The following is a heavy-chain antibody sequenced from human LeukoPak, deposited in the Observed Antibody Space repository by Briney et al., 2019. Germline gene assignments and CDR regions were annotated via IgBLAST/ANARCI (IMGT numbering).Heavy chain of an antibody. CDR3: AQGYNSGWYAT. CDR2: IYYSGST. V-gene: IGHV4-30-4*01. J-gene: IGHJ5*02. Sequence: SETLSLTCNVSGGSIRSGDYYWSWIRQPPGKGLEWIGYIYYSGSTYYDPSLKSRVTFSVDTSKNQFSLKLSSVTAADTAVYYCAQGYNSGWYATWGQGTLATVSS. CDR1: GGSIRSGDYY. D-gene: IGHD6-19*01.